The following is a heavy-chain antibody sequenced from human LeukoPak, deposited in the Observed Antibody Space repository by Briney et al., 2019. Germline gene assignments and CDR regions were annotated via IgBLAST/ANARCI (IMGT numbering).Heavy chain of an antibody. V-gene: IGHV4-59*01. CDR3: ARIFWGFDP. D-gene: IGHD3-3*01. J-gene: IGHJ5*02. Sequence: SETLSLTCTVSGGSISSYYWSWIRQPPGKGLVWIGYIYYSGSTNYNPSLKSRVTISVDTSKNQFSLKLSSVTAADTAVYYCARIFWGFDPWGQGTLVTVSS. CDR2: IYYSGST. CDR1: GGSISSYY.